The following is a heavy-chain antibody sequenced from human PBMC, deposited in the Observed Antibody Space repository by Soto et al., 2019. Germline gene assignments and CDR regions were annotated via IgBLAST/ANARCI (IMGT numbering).Heavy chain of an antibody. V-gene: IGHV3-30-3*01. CDR3: ARDRIPLVGAEGYYFDY. CDR2: ISYDGSNK. Sequence: QVQLVESGGGVVQPGRSLRLSCAASGFTFSSYAMHWVRQAPGKGLEWVAVISYDGSNKYYADSVKGRFTISRDNSKNTLYLQMNSLRAEDTAVYYCARDRIPLVGAEGYYFDYWGQGTLVTVSS. J-gene: IGHJ4*02. CDR1: GFTFSSYA. D-gene: IGHD1-26*01.